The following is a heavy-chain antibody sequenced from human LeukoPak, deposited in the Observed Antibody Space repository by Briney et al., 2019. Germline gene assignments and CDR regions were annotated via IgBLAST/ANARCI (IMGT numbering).Heavy chain of an antibody. CDR3: AGPVVRLRDY. CDR2: ISSSSNYI. Sequence: GGSLRLSCAASGFSFSSHTINWVRQAPGRGLEWVSSISSSSNYIYYADSVKGRFTISRDNAKNSVYLEMNSLRVEDTAVYYCAGPVVRLRDYWGQGILVTVSS. D-gene: IGHD3-22*01. J-gene: IGHJ4*02. CDR1: GFSFSSHT. V-gene: IGHV3-21*01.